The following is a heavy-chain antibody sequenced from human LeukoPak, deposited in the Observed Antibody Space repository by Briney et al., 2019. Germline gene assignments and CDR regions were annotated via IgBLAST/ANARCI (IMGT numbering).Heavy chain of an antibody. CDR3: ARALYSYGSMDV. D-gene: IGHD5-18*01. J-gene: IGHJ6*02. CDR1: GFTVSSNY. V-gene: IGHV3-66*01. Sequence: GGSLRLSCAASGFTVSSNYMSWVRQAPGKGLEWVSVIYSGGSTYYADSVKGRFTISRDNTKNTLYLQMNSLRAEDTAVYYCARALYSYGSMDVWGQGTTVTVSS. CDR2: IYSGGST.